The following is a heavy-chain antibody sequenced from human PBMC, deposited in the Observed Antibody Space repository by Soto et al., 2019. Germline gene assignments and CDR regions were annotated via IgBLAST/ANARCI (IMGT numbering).Heavy chain of an antibody. CDR2: VNPDNSDT. V-gene: IGHV5-51*01. D-gene: IGHD3-22*01. J-gene: IGHJ4*02. Sequence: GESLKISCKGSGYSFTNNWIVWARQMPGKGLEYMGIVNPDNSDTKYSPSFQGQVTFSADKSINTAYLQWSTLKASDTAMYYCARHVKEASASRQIDNWGQGTLVTVSS. CDR3: ARHVKEASASRQIDN. CDR1: GYSFTNNW.